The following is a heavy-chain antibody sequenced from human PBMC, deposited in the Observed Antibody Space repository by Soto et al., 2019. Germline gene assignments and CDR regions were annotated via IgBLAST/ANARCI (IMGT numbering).Heavy chain of an antibody. V-gene: IGHV3-21*02. CDR1: GFTFNRYS. D-gene: IGHD3-3*01. J-gene: IGHJ6*02. Sequence: EVQLVESGGGLVKPGGSLRLSCAASGFTFNRYSMNWVRQAPGKGLEWVSSVTSSSSSMLYADSVKGRFTISRDDAKDSLFLQMNSLRADDTAVYYCARDQEIRFLEWLPYYYYGMDVWGQGTTVTVSS. CDR2: VTSSSSSM. CDR3: ARDQEIRFLEWLPYYYYGMDV.